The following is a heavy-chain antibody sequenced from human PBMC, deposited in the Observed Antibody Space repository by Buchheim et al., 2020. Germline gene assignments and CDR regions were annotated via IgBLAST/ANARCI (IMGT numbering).Heavy chain of an antibody. CDR1: GFTFRNFG. Sequence: QVQLVESGGGVVQPGRSLRLSCTASGFTFRNFGMHWVRLAPGKGLEWVAVIWYDGSNKYYVDSVKGRFTISRDTSNSKLYLPMNGLRADDTAVYYCARQGITQVGYGMDVWGQGTT. CDR2: IWYDGSNK. J-gene: IGHJ6*02. D-gene: IGHD3-10*01. CDR3: ARQGITQVGYGMDV. V-gene: IGHV3-33*01.